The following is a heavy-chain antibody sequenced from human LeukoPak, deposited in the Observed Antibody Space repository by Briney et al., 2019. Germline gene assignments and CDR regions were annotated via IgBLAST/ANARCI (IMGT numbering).Heavy chain of an antibody. Sequence: SSETLSLTCAVSGYSISSGYYWGWIRQPPGEGLEWIGRIYHSGSTYYNPSLKSRVTISVDTSKNQFSLKLSSVTTADTAVYYCARLGGYSSSSLDYWGQGTLVTVSS. V-gene: IGHV4-38-2*01. CDR3: ARLGGYSSSSLDY. CDR1: GYSISSGYY. D-gene: IGHD6-6*01. CDR2: IYHSGST. J-gene: IGHJ4*02.